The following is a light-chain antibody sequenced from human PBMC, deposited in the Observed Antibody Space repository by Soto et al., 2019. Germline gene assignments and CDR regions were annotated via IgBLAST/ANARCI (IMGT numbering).Light chain of an antibody. Sequence: DIQMTQSPSTLSASVGDGVTITCRASQNISVWLAWYQQRPGKAPKFLIYDASSLETGVPSRFSGSGSGTDFTLTISSLEPEDFAIYYCQQRNYWQVTFGQGTRLEIK. J-gene: IGKJ5*01. CDR1: QNISVW. CDR3: QQRNYWQVT. V-gene: IGKV1-5*01. CDR2: DAS.